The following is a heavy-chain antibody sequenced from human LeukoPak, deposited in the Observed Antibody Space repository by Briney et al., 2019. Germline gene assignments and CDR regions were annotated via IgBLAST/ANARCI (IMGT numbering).Heavy chain of an antibody. CDR1: GGSISGIF. Sequence: RSSETLSLTCTVSGGSISGIFWSWIRQPPGKGLEWIGYIYNNETAKYNPSLRSRVTMSSDTSKNHFSLKMTSMTASDTAVYYCVRETAQYNFGYHAFDLWGQGTMVTVSS. D-gene: IGHD5-18*01. CDR3: VRETAQYNFGYHAFDL. J-gene: IGHJ3*01. V-gene: IGHV4-59*01. CDR2: IYNNETA.